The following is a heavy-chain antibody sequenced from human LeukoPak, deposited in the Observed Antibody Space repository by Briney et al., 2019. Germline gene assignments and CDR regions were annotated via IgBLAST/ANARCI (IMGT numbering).Heavy chain of an antibody. J-gene: IGHJ3*02. Sequence: WASVKVSCKASGGTFSSYAISWVRQAPGQGLEWMGGIIPIFGTANYAQKFQGRVTITADESTSTAYMELSSLRSEDTAVYYCARGVVVIATYDAFDIWGQGTMVTVS. CDR2: IIPIFGTA. V-gene: IGHV1-69*13. CDR1: GGTFSSYA. D-gene: IGHD2-21*01. CDR3: ARGVVVIATYDAFDI.